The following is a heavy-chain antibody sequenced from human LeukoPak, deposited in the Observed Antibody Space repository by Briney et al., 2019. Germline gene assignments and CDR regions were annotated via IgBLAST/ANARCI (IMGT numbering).Heavy chain of an antibody. CDR2: INDSGTT. CDR3: ARLPLGAFGEVLNFDS. D-gene: IGHD3-10*01. Sequence: PSETLSLTCAVHGGSFSAYYWSWIRQSPEKGLEWIGDINDSGTTKYNPTLKSRVTISVDTSKNQFSLKVKSVTAADTAVYYCARLPLGAFGEVLNFDSWGQGILVTVSS. V-gene: IGHV4-34*01. CDR1: GGSFSAYY. J-gene: IGHJ4*02.